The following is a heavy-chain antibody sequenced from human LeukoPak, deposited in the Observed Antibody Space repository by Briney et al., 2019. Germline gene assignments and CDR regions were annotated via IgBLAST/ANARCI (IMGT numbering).Heavy chain of an antibody. Sequence: SETLSLTCTVSGGSISSYYWSWIRQPPGKGLEWIGYIYYSGSTNYNPSLKSRVTISVDTSKNQFSLKLSSVTAADTAVYYCARRESSGYNEYFQHWGQGTLVTVSS. CDR1: GGSISSYY. CDR3: ARRESSGYNEYFQH. CDR2: IYYSGST. V-gene: IGHV4-59*08. J-gene: IGHJ1*01. D-gene: IGHD3-22*01.